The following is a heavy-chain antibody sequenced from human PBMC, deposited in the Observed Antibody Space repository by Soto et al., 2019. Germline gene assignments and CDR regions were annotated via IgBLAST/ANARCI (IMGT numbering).Heavy chain of an antibody. CDR2: IYYSGST. Sequence: SETLSLTCTVSGGSISSYYWSWIRQPPGKGLEWIGYIYYSGSTNYNPSLKSRVTISVDTSKNQFSLKLSSVTAADTAVYYCARDRALVNWGKHYYGMDVWGQGTTVT. V-gene: IGHV4-59*12. CDR3: ARDRALVNWGKHYYGMDV. CDR1: GGSISSYY. D-gene: IGHD7-27*01. J-gene: IGHJ6*02.